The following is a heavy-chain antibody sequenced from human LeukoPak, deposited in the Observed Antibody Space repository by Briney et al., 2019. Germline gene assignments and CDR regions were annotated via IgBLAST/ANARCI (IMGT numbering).Heavy chain of an antibody. Sequence: PGGSLRLSCAASGFTFSSYAMSWVRQAPGKGLEWVSAISGSGGSTYYADSVKGRFTISRDNSKNTLYLQMNSLRAEDTAVYYCAKDPPAGIAARYDAFDIWGQGTMVTASS. CDR3: AKDPPAGIAARYDAFDI. D-gene: IGHD6-6*01. J-gene: IGHJ3*02. V-gene: IGHV3-23*01. CDR2: ISGSGGST. CDR1: GFTFSSYA.